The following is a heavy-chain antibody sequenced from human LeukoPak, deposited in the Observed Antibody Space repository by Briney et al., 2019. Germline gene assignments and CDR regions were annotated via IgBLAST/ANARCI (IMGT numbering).Heavy chain of an antibody. J-gene: IGHJ3*02. CDR3: ARVVAVAGTIYAFDI. V-gene: IGHV3-9*01. CDR2: ISWNSGRT. Sequence: GRSLRLSCAASGFTFDDYAMHWVRQPPGKGLEWVSGISWNSGRTGYADSVKGRFTISRDNAKNSLYLQMNSLRAEDTAVYYCARVVAVAGTIYAFDIWGQGTMVTVSS. D-gene: IGHD6-19*01. CDR1: GFTFDDYA.